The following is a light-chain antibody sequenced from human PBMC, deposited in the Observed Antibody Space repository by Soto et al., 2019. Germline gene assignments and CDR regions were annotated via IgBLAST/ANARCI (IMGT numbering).Light chain of an antibody. V-gene: IGKV1-6*01. J-gene: IGKJ1*01. CDR1: QDIRTD. CDR2: GAT. CDR3: LQDYNYPRT. Sequence: ALQMTQPPSSLSASVGDRAPITSRASQDIRTDLGWYQQKPGKAPKLLIYGATTLQSGVPSRFSGSGSGTDFTLTISGLQPEDFATYYCLQDYNYPRTFGQGTKVEVK.